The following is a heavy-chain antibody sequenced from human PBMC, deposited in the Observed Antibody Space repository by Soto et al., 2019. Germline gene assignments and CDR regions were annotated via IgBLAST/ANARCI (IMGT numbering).Heavy chain of an antibody. CDR2: ISSSGSTI. J-gene: IGHJ6*03. CDR1: GFTFSDYY. Sequence: GGSLRLSCAASGFTFSDYYMSWIRQAPGKGLEWVSYISSSGSTIYYADSVKGRFTISRDNAKNSLYLQMNSLRAEDTAVYYCARKYCTNGVCPGHYYYYYYMDVWGKGTTVTVSS. V-gene: IGHV3-11*01. D-gene: IGHD2-8*01. CDR3: ARKYCTNGVCPGHYYYYYYMDV.